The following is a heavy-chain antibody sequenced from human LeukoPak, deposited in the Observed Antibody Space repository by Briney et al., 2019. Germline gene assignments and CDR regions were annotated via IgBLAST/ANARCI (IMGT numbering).Heavy chain of an antibody. D-gene: IGHD4-17*01. V-gene: IGHV1-18*01. CDR1: GYTFTSYG. J-gene: IGHJ4*02. CDR3: ARGVDDFGDFCFDY. CDR2: ISTYNGET. Sequence: GASVKVSCKASGYTFTSYGISWVRQVPGQGREWMGWISTYNGETNYAEKVQGRVTLTTDTSTNTAYMEMRSLRSDDTAIYYCARGVDDFGDFCFDYWGRGTQVTVSS.